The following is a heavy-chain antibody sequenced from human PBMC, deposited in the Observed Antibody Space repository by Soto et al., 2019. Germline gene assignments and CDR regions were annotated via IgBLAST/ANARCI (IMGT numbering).Heavy chain of an antibody. D-gene: IGHD6-19*01. CDR1: GGSISSYY. CDR2: IYYSGST. CDR3: ARLQCLAIDVFGF. V-gene: IGHV4-59*01. J-gene: IGHJ3*01. Sequence: QVQLQESGPGLVKPSETLSLSCTVSGGSISSYYWGWIRQPPGKGLEWIGNIYYSGSTNYNPSLKSRVTISVDTSKKQFSLKMSSVTAADTAVYYCARLQCLAIDVFGFWGQGTMVTVSS.